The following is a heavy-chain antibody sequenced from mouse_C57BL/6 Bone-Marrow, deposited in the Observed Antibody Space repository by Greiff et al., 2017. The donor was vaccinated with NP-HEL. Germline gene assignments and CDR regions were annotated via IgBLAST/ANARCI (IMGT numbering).Heavy chain of an antibody. V-gene: IGHV5-9-1*02. CDR1: GFTFSSYA. Sequence: EVHLVESGEGLVKPGGSLELSCAASGFTFSSYAMSWVRQTPEKRLEWVAYISSGGAYIYYADTVKGRFTISRDNARNTLYLQMSSLKSEDTAMYYCTREGYVTTSLGAYWGQGTLVTVSA. D-gene: IGHD2-1*01. CDR2: ISSGGAYI. J-gene: IGHJ3*01. CDR3: TREGYVTTSLGAY.